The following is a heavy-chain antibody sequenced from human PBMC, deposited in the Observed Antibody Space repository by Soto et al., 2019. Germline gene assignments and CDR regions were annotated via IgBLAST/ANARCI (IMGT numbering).Heavy chain of an antibody. J-gene: IGHJ3*02. CDR3: AREGGLVVAATLISDAFDI. CDR2: ISAYNGNT. CDR1: GYTFTSYG. Sequence: GASVKVSCKASGYTFTSYGISWVRQAPGQGLEWMGWISAYNGNTNYAQKLQGRVTMTTDTSTSTAYMELRSLRSDDTAVYYCAREGGLVVAATLISDAFDIWGQGTMVTVSS. D-gene: IGHD2-15*01. V-gene: IGHV1-18*01.